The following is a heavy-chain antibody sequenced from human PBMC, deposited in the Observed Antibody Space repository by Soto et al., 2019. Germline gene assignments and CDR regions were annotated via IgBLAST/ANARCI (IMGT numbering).Heavy chain of an antibody. V-gene: IGHV4-39*01. CDR2: IYYSGST. J-gene: IGHJ6*02. CDR3: GGGMDV. CDR1: GGSISSSSYY. Sequence: QLQLQESGPGLVKPSETLSLTCTVSGGSISSSSYYWGWIRQPPGKGLEWIGSIYYSGSTYYNPSLKSRVTISVDTSKNQFSLYYCARRLYYDSSGFEGGGMDVWGQGTTVTVSS. D-gene: IGHD3-22*01.